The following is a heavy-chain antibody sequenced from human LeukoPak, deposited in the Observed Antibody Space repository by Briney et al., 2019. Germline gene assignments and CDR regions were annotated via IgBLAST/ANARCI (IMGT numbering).Heavy chain of an antibody. CDR1: GYTFTSYG. V-gene: IGHV1-18*01. CDR3: ARDRYYYDSSGSPFDY. D-gene: IGHD3-22*01. CDR2: ISAYNGNT. Sequence: ASVKVSCKASGYTFTSYGISWVRQAPGQGLEWMGWISAYNGNTNYAQKLQGRVTMTTDTSTSTAYMELRSLRSDDTAVYYCARDRYYYDSSGSPFDYWGQGTLVTVSS. J-gene: IGHJ4*02.